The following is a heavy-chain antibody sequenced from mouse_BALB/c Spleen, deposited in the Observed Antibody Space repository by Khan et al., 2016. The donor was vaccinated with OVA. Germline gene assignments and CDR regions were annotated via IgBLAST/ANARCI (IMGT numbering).Heavy chain of an antibody. CDR1: GYSITSGYF. CDR3: TRDNNYYCYLAY. D-gene: IGHD1-2*01. J-gene: IGHJ3*01. V-gene: IGHV3-6*01. Sequence: EVQLQESGPGLVKPSQSLSLTCSVTGYSITSGYFWNWIRQFPGNKLEWMGYISYDGSNNYNPSLKNRISITRDTSENQFFLQLNSVTTEDTATYYCTRDNNYYCYLAYWGQGTLVTVSA. CDR2: ISYDGSN.